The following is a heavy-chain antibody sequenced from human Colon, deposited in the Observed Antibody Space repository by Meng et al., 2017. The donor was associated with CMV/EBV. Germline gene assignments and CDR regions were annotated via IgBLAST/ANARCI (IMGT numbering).Heavy chain of an antibody. CDR1: SGNHD. CDR2: VFYPGST. J-gene: IGHJ5*02. D-gene: IGHD2-2*01. Sequence: SGNHDWNCVRQAPRKGLECIASVFYPGSTNSNPSLNPRVTISVDTSKNHFSLKLHSVTAADTAVYYCARDSDLFPIDSNQRYNWFDPWGQGTLVTVSS. V-gene: IGHV4-61*03. CDR3: ARDSDLFPIDSNQRYNWFDP.